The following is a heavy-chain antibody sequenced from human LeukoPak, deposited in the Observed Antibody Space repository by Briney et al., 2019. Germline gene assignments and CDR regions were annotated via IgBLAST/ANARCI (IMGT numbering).Heavy chain of an antibody. CDR2: IIRTLGIP. CDR1: GGTFSSYA. CDR3: ARDWAIAAAGTSFGY. D-gene: IGHD6-13*01. J-gene: IGHJ4*02. Sequence: GASVKVSCKASGGTFSSYAVSWGRQAPGQGLEGRGRIIRTLGIPPSAQNFQGRVTITAEKYKSPAYMELSSLRSEDTAVYYCARDWAIAAAGTSFGYWGQGTLVTVSS. V-gene: IGHV1-69*04.